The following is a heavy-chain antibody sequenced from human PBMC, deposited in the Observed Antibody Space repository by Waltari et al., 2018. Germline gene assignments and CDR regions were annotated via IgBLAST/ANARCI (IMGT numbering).Heavy chain of an antibody. CDR2: SFGVGST. Sequence: EVQLVESGGGLIQPGGSLRLSCAASGFTVSSNYMSWVRQAPGKGLWVVSGSFGVGSTDYADSVKGRFTISRDNSKNTLYLQMNSLRAEDTAVYYCASDRAWSGYYSDAFDIWGQGTMVTVSS. V-gene: IGHV3-53*01. D-gene: IGHD3-3*01. CDR3: ASDRAWSGYYSDAFDI. J-gene: IGHJ3*02. CDR1: GFTVSSNY.